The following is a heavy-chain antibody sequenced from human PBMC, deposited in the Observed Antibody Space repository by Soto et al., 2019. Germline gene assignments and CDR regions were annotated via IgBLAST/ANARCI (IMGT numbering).Heavy chain of an antibody. CDR2: ISYDGSNK. V-gene: IGHV3-30*18. Sequence: QVQLVESGGGVVQPGRSLRLSCAATGFTFSSYGMHWVRQAPGKGLEWVAVISYDGSNKYYADSVKGRFTISRDNSKNTLYLQMNSLRAEDTAVYYCAKDLRAAKYYDFWSGSPWAYYGMDVWGQGTTVTVSS. J-gene: IGHJ6*02. D-gene: IGHD3-3*01. CDR1: GFTFSSYG. CDR3: AKDLRAAKYYDFWSGSPWAYYGMDV.